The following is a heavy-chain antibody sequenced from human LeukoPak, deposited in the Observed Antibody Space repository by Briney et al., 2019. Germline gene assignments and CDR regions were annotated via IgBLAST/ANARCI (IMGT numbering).Heavy chain of an antibody. J-gene: IGHJ4*02. CDR3: ARDFDDFWSGYYRGFDY. Sequence: GGSLRLSCAASGFTFSSYSMNWVRQAPGKGLEWVSYISSSSSTIYYADSVKGRFTISRDNSKNTLYLQMNSLRAEDTAVYYCARDFDDFWSGYYRGFDYWGQGTLVTVSS. D-gene: IGHD3-3*01. V-gene: IGHV3-48*01. CDR2: ISSSSSTI. CDR1: GFTFSSYS.